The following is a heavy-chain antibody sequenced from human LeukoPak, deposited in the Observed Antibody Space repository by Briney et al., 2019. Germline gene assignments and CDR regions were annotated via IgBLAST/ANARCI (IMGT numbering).Heavy chain of an antibody. V-gene: IGHV4-59*01. Sequence: PSETLSLTCTVSGGSISSYYWSWIRQPPGKGLEWIGYIYYSGSTNYNPSLKSRVTISVDTSKNQFSLKLRSVTAADTAVCYCARDSGYTYGYHDYWGQGTLVTVSS. CDR2: IYYSGST. CDR1: GGSISSYY. J-gene: IGHJ4*02. D-gene: IGHD5-18*01. CDR3: ARDSGYTYGYHDY.